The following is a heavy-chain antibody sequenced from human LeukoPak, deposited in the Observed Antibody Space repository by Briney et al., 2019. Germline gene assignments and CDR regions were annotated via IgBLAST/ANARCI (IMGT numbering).Heavy chain of an antibody. CDR1: GFTFSSYG. CDR2: ISYDGSNK. J-gene: IGHJ4*02. Sequence: GRSLRLSCAASGFTFSSYGMHWVRQAPGKGLEWVAVISYDGSNKYYADSVKGRFTISRDNSKNTLYLQMNSLRAEDTAVYYCAKLALRLGELSFATFDYWGQGTLVTVSS. V-gene: IGHV3-30*18. D-gene: IGHD3-16*02. CDR3: AKLALRLGELSFATFDY.